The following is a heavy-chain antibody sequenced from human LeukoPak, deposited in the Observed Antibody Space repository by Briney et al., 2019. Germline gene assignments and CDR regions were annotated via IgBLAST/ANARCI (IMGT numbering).Heavy chain of an antibody. CDR1: EFTFSSDS. Sequence: GGSLRLSCAASEFTFSSDSMNWLRQAPRKGLEWVSSFSSDGSYIYYADSVKGRFSISRDTAKNSLYLQMNSLGADDTAVYYCARDHGRGSTDYFDYWGPGTLVTVSS. J-gene: IGHJ4*02. D-gene: IGHD3-10*01. CDR2: FSSDGSYI. V-gene: IGHV3-21*01. CDR3: ARDHGRGSTDYFDY.